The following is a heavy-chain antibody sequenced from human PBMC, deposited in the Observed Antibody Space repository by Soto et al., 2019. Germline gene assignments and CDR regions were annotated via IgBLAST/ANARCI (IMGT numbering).Heavy chain of an antibody. CDR2: INPSGGST. V-gene: IGHV1-46*01. Sequence: GASGKVCCKASGYTFTSYYMHWLRQSPGQGLEWMGIINPSGGSTSYAQKFQGRVTMTRDTSTSTVYMELSSLRSEDTAVYYCARGDFYYYYGMDVWGQGTTVTVSS. CDR1: GYTFTSYY. J-gene: IGHJ6*02. CDR3: ARGDFYYYYGMDV.